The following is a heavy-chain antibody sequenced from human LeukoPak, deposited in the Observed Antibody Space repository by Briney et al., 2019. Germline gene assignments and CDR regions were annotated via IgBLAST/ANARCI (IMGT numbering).Heavy chain of an antibody. D-gene: IGHD3-10*02. CDR1: GGSISSSSYY. J-gene: IGHJ4*02. Sequence: SETLSLTCTVSGGSISSSSYYWGWIRQPPGQGLEWIGSIYYSGSTYYNPSLKSRVTIFVDTSKNQFSLKLSSVTAADTAVYYCARQERPVSGGPEDYWGQGTLVTVSS. V-gene: IGHV4-39*01. CDR2: IYYSGST. CDR3: ARQERPVSGGPEDY.